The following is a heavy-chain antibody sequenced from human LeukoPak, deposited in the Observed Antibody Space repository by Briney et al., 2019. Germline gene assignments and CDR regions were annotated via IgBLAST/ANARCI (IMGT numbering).Heavy chain of an antibody. CDR1: GGSISSYY. J-gene: IGHJ4*02. Sequence: SETLSLTCTVSGGSISSYYWSWIRQPPGKGLEWIGYIYYSGSTNYNPSLKSRVTISVDTSKNQFSLKLSSVTAADTAVYYCARGDGSRGWSYSVQFDYWGQGTLVTVSS. CDR3: ARGDGSRGWSYSVQFDY. V-gene: IGHV4-59*01. CDR2: IYYSGST. D-gene: IGHD6-19*01.